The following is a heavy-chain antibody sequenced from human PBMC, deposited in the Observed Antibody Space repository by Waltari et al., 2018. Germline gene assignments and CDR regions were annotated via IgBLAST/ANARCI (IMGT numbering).Heavy chain of an antibody. CDR3: ARDGRSSSSQYYFQH. V-gene: IGHV4-39*07. J-gene: IGHJ1*01. CDR1: GGSISSSSYY. Sequence: QLQLQESGPGLVKPSETLSLTCTVSGGSISSSSYYWGWIRQPPGKGLEWIGSIYYSGSTHYNPSLKSRVTISVDTSKNQFSLKLSSVTAADTAVYYCARDGRSSSSQYYFQHWGQGTLVTVSS. D-gene: IGHD6-6*01. CDR2: IYYSGST.